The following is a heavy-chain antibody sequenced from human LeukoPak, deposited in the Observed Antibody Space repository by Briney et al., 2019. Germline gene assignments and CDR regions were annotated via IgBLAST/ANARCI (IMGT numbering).Heavy chain of an antibody. CDR2: IYYSGST. CDR1: GGSISSSNYF. Sequence: PSETLTLTCTVSGGSISSSNYFWGWIRQPPGKGLEWIGSIYYSGSTYYNPSLKSRVTISVDTSKNQFSLKLSSVTAADTAVYYCARHDGDYYDSSGCHPFDSWGQGTLVTVSS. CDR3: ARHDGDYYDSSGCHPFDS. J-gene: IGHJ4*02. D-gene: IGHD3-22*01. V-gene: IGHV4-39*01.